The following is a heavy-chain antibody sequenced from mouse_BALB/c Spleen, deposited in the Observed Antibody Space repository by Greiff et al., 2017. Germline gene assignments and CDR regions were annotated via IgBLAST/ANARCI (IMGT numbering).Heavy chain of an antibody. CDR3: AREGSSPYYFDY. CDR1: GYTFTSYN. V-gene: IGHV1-12*01. CDR2: IYPGNGDT. J-gene: IGHJ2*01. Sequence: QVQPQQPGAELVKPGASVKMSRKASGYTFTSYNLHWVKQTPGQGLEWIGAIYPGNGDTSYNQKFKGKATLTADKSSSTAYMQLSSLTSEDSAVYYCAREGSSPYYFDYWGQGTTLTVSS. D-gene: IGHD1-1*01.